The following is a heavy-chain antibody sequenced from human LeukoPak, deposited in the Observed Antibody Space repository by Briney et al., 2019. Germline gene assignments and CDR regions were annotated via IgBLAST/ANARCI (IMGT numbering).Heavy chain of an antibody. D-gene: IGHD2-8*01. CDR1: GDSMNNANYF. CDR3: SRGRIDCTFGVCTSYFFDY. V-gene: IGHV4-31*03. Sequence: PSETLSLTCTVSGDSMNNANYFYNWIRQRPEKGLEWIGHIFYSGNTYYDPSLERRLTISVDTSEKQFSLNLASVTAADTGIYFCSRGRIDCTFGVCTSYFFDYWGQGTLVTVSS. J-gene: IGHJ4*02. CDR2: IFYSGNT.